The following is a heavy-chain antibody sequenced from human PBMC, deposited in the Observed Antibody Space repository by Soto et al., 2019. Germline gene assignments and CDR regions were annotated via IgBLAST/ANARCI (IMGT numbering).Heavy chain of an antibody. CDR2: LYDVDGS. CDR3: ATWHEREHAFDV. CDR1: GLTISGKKY. D-gene: IGHD1-1*01. Sequence: DVQLVESGGGLIQPGESLRLSCAAFGLTISGKKYVAWVRQAPGKGLEWVSALYDVDGSFYAESVTGRFTTSSDSSKTTVYLQMNELRPDDTAVYYCATWHEREHAFDVWGQGTTVTISS. V-gene: IGHV3-53*01. J-gene: IGHJ3*01.